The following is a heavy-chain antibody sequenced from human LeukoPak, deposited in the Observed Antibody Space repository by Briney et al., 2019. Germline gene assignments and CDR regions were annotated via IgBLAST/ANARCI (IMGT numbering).Heavy chain of an antibody. CDR2: ISVSGDST. V-gene: IGHV3-23*01. Sequence: GGSLRLSCAASGFTFTNYAMSWVRQAPGKGLEWVSSISVSGDSTYYADSVKGRFTISRDNSKNTLYLQMNSLRAEDTAVYYCAKNRPIAVAGNFDYWGQGTLVTVSS. CDR1: GFTFTNYA. D-gene: IGHD6-19*01. CDR3: AKNRPIAVAGNFDY. J-gene: IGHJ4*02.